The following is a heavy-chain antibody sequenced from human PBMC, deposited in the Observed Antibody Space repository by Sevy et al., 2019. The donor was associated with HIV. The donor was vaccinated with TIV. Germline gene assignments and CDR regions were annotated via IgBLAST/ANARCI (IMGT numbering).Heavy chain of an antibody. V-gene: IGHV1-46*01. CDR2: INPSGGST. Sequence: ASVKVSCKASGYTFTSYYMHWVRQAPGQGLEWMGIINPSGGSTSYAQKFQGRVTMTRDTSTSTVYMELSSLRSEDTAVYYCAREGGRDTTILSGRGYYYGMDVWGQGTTVTVSS. J-gene: IGHJ6*02. CDR1: GYTFTSYY. D-gene: IGHD5-18*01. CDR3: AREGGRDTTILSGRGYYYGMDV.